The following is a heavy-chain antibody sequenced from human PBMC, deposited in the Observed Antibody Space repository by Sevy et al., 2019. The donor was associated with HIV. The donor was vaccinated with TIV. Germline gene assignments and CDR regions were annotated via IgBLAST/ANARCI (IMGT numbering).Heavy chain of an antibody. V-gene: IGHV3-21*01. CDR1: GFTFSSYS. Sequence: GGSLRLSCAASGFTFSSYSMNWVRQAPGKGLEWVSSISSSSSYIYYADSVKGRFTISRDNAKNSLYLQINSLRAEDTAVYYCARVRGYSGYDFDYWGQGTLVTVSS. D-gene: IGHD5-12*01. J-gene: IGHJ4*02. CDR2: ISSSSSYI. CDR3: ARVRGYSGYDFDY.